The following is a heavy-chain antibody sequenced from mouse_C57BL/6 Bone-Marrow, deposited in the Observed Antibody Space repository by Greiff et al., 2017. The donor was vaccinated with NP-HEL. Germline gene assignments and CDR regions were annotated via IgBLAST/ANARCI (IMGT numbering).Heavy chain of an antibody. Sequence: VQLQQSGAELARPGASVKLSCKASGYTFTSYGISWVKQRTGQGLEWIGEIYPRSGNTYYNEKFMGKATLTADKSSSTAYMELRSLTSEDSAVYFCARRNAYFDYWGQGTTLTVSS. CDR1: GYTFTSYG. CDR2: IYPRSGNT. CDR3: ARRNAYFDY. J-gene: IGHJ2*01. V-gene: IGHV1-81*01.